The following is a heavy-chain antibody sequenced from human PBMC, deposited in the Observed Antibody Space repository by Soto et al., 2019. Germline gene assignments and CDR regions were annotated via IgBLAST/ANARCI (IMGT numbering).Heavy chain of an antibody. V-gene: IGHV4-31*03. CDR1: GGSISSGDYY. J-gene: IGHJ6*03. D-gene: IGHD3-10*01. CDR2: IYYSGNT. Sequence: SETLYITCTVSGGSISSGDYYWSWIRQHPGKGLEWIGYIYYSGNTYYNPSLKSRVIISVDTSKNQFSLKLSSVTAADTAVYYCAREVRGMVRGIITNYYYYQDVWGKGTTDTVSS. CDR3: AREVRGMVRGIITNYYYYQDV.